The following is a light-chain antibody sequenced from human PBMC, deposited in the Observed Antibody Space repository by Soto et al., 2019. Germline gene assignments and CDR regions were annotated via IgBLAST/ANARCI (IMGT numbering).Light chain of an antibody. J-gene: IGKJ2*01. Sequence: EIVLTQSPATLSVSPGERATLSCRASQSIGSNSAWYQQKPGQAPRLLIYGASTRATGIPARFSGSGSGTEFTLTISSLQSEDFAVYYCQQNNNWPYTFGQGTKVDIK. CDR1: QSIGSN. CDR2: GAS. CDR3: QQNNNWPYT. V-gene: IGKV3-15*01.